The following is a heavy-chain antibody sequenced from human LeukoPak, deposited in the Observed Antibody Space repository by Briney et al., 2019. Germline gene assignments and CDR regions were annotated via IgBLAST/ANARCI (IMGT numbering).Heavy chain of an antibody. J-gene: IGHJ3*02. Sequence: WETLSLTCTVSGGSISSYYWSWIRQPPGKGLEWIGYIYYSGSTNYNPSLKSRVTISVDTSKNQFSLKLSSVTAADTAVYYCARVDYDSSGAFDIWGQGTMVTVSS. CDR1: GGSISSYY. D-gene: IGHD3-22*01. CDR3: ARVDYDSSGAFDI. CDR2: IYYSGST. V-gene: IGHV4-59*01.